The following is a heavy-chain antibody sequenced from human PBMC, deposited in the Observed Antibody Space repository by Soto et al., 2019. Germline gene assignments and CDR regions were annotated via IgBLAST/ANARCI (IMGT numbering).Heavy chain of an antibody. CDR3: ARDKIDIFSGDYGYYYGMDV. D-gene: IGHD4-17*01. CDR2: INPNSGGT. V-gene: IGHV1-2*04. Sequence: XAVKGACAASGYSFSGYYRHWVRQAPGQGLEWMGWINPNSGGTNYAQKFQGWVTMTRDTSISTAYMELSRLRSDDTAVYYCARDKIDIFSGDYGYYYGMDVWGQGTTVTVSS. CDR1: GYSFSGYY. J-gene: IGHJ6*02.